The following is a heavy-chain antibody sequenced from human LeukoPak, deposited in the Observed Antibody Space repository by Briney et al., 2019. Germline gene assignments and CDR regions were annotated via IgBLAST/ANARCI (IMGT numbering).Heavy chain of an antibody. CDR1: GFTFRSYS. V-gene: IGHV3-48*01. CDR2: ISSSSSTI. CDR3: ARGTLDIVVVPAAMFDY. D-gene: IGHD2-2*03. Sequence: GGSLRLSCAASGFTFRSYSMNWVRQAPGKGLEWVSYISSSSSTIYYADSVKGRFTISRDNAKNSLYLQMNSLRAEDTAVYYCARGTLDIVVVPAAMFDYWGQGTLVTVSS. J-gene: IGHJ4*02.